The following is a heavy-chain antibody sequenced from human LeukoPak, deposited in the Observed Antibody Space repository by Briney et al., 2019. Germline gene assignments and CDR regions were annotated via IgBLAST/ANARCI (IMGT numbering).Heavy chain of an antibody. CDR2: ISGSGGST. V-gene: IGHV3-23*01. CDR3: YSWDY. J-gene: IGHJ4*02. D-gene: IGHD2-21*01. Sequence: GGSLRLSCAASGFTFSSYAMNWVRQAPGKGLGCVSTISGSGGSTYYADSVKGRFTISRDNSKNTLYLQMNSLRAEDTAIYYCYSWDYWGQGTLVTVSS. CDR1: GFTFSSYA.